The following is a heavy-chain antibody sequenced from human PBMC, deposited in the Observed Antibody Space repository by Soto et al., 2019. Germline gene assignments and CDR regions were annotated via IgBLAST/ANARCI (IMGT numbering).Heavy chain of an antibody. J-gene: IGHJ4*02. CDR1: GFTFSSYG. Sequence: QVQLVESGGGVVQPGRSLRLSCAASGFTFSSYGMHWVRQAPGKGLEWVAVIWYDGSNKYYADSVKGRFTISRDNSKNALYLEMSTLRAEDSAVYYGARDRSHSGVVMGSFDYWGQGTLVTVSS. CDR2: IWYDGSNK. D-gene: IGHD3-16*01. V-gene: IGHV3-33*01. CDR3: ARDRSHSGVVMGSFDY.